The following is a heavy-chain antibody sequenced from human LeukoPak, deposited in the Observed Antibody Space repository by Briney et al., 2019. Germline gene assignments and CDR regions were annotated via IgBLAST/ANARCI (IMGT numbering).Heavy chain of an antibody. CDR1: GGSFSGYY. D-gene: IGHD3-22*01. V-gene: IGHV4-34*01. J-gene: IGHJ3*02. Sequence: PSETLSLTCAVYGGSFSGYYWSWIRQPPGKGLEWIGEINHSGSTNYNPSLKSRVTISVDTSKNQFSLKLSSVTAADTAVYYCARVGRYYDSSGPYDAFDIWGQGTMVTVSS. CDR2: INHSGST. CDR3: ARVGRYYDSSGPYDAFDI.